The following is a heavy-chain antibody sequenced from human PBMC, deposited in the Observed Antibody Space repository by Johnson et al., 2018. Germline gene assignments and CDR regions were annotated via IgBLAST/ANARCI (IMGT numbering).Heavy chain of an antibody. CDR1: GFTFSSYG. D-gene: IGHD3-10*01. J-gene: IGHJ6*02. Sequence: VQLVESGGGVVQPGRSLRLSCAASGFTFSSYGMHWVRQAQGKGLEWVAVIWYDGSNKYYADFVKGRFTISRDNSKNTLYLQMNSLRAEDTAGYYCARAGGSGSYSPYYYGMDVWGQGTTVTVSS. V-gene: IGHV3-33*01. CDR2: IWYDGSNK. CDR3: ARAGGSGSYSPYYYGMDV.